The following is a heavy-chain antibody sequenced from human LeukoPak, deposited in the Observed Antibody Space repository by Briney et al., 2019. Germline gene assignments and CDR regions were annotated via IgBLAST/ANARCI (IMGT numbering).Heavy chain of an antibody. CDR3: ARDFSRLYFFDY. CDR2: INPSTGSS. CDR1: VYTFTMHY. Sequence: ASVKVSCKASVYTFTMHYRYWVRQAPGQGLDWMGIINPSTGSSTYAQKFQGRVTMTWDTSTSTVYMELSSLRSEDTAVYYCARDFSRLYFFDYWGQGTLVTVSS. J-gene: IGHJ4*02. D-gene: IGHD3-3*02. V-gene: IGHV1-46*01.